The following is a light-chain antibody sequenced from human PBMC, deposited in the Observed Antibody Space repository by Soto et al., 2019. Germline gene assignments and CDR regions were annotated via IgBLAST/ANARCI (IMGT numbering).Light chain of an antibody. Sequence: DIQMTQSPSTLSESVVDRVTFTYQASQDISNYLNWYQQKPGKAPKLLIYAASTLQSGVQSRFSGSGSGTDFTLTISSLQPGDFATYYCEQSYTSPIPSGQGTRLEIK. V-gene: IGKV1-39*01. CDR3: EQSYTSPIP. CDR2: AAS. J-gene: IGKJ5*01. CDR1: QDISNY.